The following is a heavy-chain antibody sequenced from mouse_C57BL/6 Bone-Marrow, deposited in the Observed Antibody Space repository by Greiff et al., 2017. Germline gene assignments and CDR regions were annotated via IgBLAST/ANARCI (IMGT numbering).Heavy chain of an antibody. CDR1: GFNIKDDY. CDR2: IDPENGDT. V-gene: IGHV14-4*01. J-gene: IGHJ4*01. D-gene: IGHD1-1*01. CDR3: TTDYGSSFAMDY. Sequence: VQLQQSGAELVRPGASVKLSCTASGFNIKDDYMHWVKQRPEQGLEWIGWIDPENGDTEYASKFQGTAPIPADTSSNTAYLQLSSLTSEDTAVYYCTTDYGSSFAMDYWGQGTSVTVSS.